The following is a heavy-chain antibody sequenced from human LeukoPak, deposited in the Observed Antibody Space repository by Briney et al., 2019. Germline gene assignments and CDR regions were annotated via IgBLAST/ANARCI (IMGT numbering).Heavy chain of an antibody. CDR1: GGSFSGYY. D-gene: IGHD5-12*01. CDR3: ASERNKWLRSSFDY. Sequence: PSQTLSLTCAVYGGSFSGYYCSFLRQPPGKGLDGIGEINHSVSTNSTPSLNSRVTISVDTSKHEFSLTLSSVPAADTAVYYCASERNKWLRSSFDYWGQGTLVTVSS. CDR2: INHSVST. V-gene: IGHV4-34*01. J-gene: IGHJ4*02.